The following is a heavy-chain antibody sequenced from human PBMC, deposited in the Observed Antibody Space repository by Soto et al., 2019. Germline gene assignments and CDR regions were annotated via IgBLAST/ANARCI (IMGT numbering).Heavy chain of an antibody. CDR1: GGSISSYY. J-gene: IGHJ3*02. Sequence: PSETLSLTCTVSGGSISSYYWSWIRQPPGKGLEWIGYIYYSGSTNYNPSLKSRVTISVDTSKNQFSLKLSSVTAADTAVYYCARGSRALYNWNPYAFDIWGQGTMVTVSS. CDR2: IYYSGST. D-gene: IGHD1-20*01. V-gene: IGHV4-59*01. CDR3: ARGSRALYNWNPYAFDI.